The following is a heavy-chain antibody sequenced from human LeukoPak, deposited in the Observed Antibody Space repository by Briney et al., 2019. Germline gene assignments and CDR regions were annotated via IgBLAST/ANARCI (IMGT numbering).Heavy chain of an antibody. CDR1: GYTLSNYA. CDR2: IRGSSGLT. J-gene: IGHJ4*02. D-gene: IGHD4-17*01. V-gene: IGHV3-23*01. CDR3: ARRGESASYGDYRFDY. Sequence: GGCLRLSCAASGYTLSNYAASWVRKAPGRGLEWVSAIRGSSGLTYYADSVKGRFTISRDNSKNTLFLQMNSLRAEDTAVYYCARRGESASYGDYRFDYWGQGTLVTVSS.